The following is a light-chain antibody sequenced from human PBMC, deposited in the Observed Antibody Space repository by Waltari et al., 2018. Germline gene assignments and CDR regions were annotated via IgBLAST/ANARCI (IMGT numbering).Light chain of an antibody. V-gene: IGKV1-33*01. Sequence: DIQMTQSPSSLSASVGDTVTIPCQANHDISDYVNWYQQKPGKAPKLLISDASQLEAGVPSRFSGSGYGTDFTFTISSLQPEDFATYYCQQHDNPPFTFGQGTKLEIK. CDR1: HDISDY. CDR3: QQHDNPPFT. J-gene: IGKJ2*01. CDR2: DAS.